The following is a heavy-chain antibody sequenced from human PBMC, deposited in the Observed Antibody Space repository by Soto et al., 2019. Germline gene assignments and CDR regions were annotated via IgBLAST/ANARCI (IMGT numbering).Heavy chain of an antibody. CDR3: ARWVGGSMYDNSGKYDS. D-gene: IGHD3-22*01. CDR1: GFTFSSNG. Sequence: QVQLVESGGRVVQPGRSLRLTCAASGFTFSSNGMHWVRQAPGKGLEWVALVAYDGSKTYYGDSVRGRFTISRDNSENTLYLQMNSLRAEDTAGYYCARWVGGSMYDNSGKYDSWGQGTLVTVSS. J-gene: IGHJ5*01. CDR2: VAYDGSKT. V-gene: IGHV3-30*03.